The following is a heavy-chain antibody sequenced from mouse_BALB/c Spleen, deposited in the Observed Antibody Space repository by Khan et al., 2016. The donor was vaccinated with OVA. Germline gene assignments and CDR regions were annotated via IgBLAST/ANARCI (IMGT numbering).Heavy chain of an antibody. CDR3: ARRGLYGIFAY. D-gene: IGHD2-1*01. V-gene: IGHV1-7*01. J-gene: IGHJ3*01. CDR1: GYTFTSYW. CDR2: INHSTGYT. Sequence: VQLQESGAELAKPGASVKMSCKASGYTFTSYWMHWVKQRPGQGLEWIGYINHSTGYTEYNQKFRDKATLTTDKSSSTAYMQLSSLTSEDSAFYYCARRGLYGIFAYWGHGTLVTVSA.